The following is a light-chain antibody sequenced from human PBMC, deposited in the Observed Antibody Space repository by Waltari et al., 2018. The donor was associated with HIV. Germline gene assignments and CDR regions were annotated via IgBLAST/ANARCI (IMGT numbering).Light chain of an antibody. CDR2: GVT. V-gene: IGLV2-14*01. CDR1: SSDFDLHNF. J-gene: IGLJ2*01. CDR3: TTYTATDSLL. Sequence: SALTQPASVSGSPGQSVTISCTGTSSDFDLHNFLSWYQQPPGRAPQLMIFGVTYRPAGISSRFSASRAGDTASLTISGLQSGDEADYYCTTYTATDSLLIGSGTKLTVL.